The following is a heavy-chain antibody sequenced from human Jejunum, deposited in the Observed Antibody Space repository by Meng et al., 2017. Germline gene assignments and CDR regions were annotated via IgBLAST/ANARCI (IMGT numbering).Heavy chain of an antibody. CDR2: VKTRRDGGRT. J-gene: IGHJ4*02. Sequence: GESLKISCAASGFIFSDVSMNWVRQVPGKGLEWVGRVKTRRDGGRTDDAAPARGRFSISRDDSKNTLYLQMSNLGSEDTAVYYCTARLVTTNDNWGQGSLVTVSS. CDR1: GFIFSDVS. V-gene: IGHV3-15*01. D-gene: IGHD1-1*01. CDR3: TARLVTTNDN.